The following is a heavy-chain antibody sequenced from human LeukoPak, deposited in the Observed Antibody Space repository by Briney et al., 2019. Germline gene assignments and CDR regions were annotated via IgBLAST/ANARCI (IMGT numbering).Heavy chain of an antibody. CDR1: GYTFTGYC. CDR2: INPNSGGT. D-gene: IGHD1-26*01. J-gene: IGHJ4*02. V-gene: IGHV1-2*06. Sequence: ASVKVSCKASGYTFTGYCMHWVRQAPGQGLEWMGRINPNSGGTNYAQKFQGRVTMTRDTSISTAYMELSRLRSDDTAVYYCARPTHNGSYPFDYWGQGTLVTVSS. CDR3: ARPTHNGSYPFDY.